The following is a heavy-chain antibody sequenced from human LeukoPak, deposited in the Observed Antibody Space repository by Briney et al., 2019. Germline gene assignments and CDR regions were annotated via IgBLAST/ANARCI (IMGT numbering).Heavy chain of an antibody. CDR3: ARTQVWSGYYPYYFDY. J-gene: IGHJ4*02. CDR2: INHSGTT. Sequence: SETLSLTCAVYGGSFSGYYWSWIRQPPEKGLEWIGEINHSGTTNSNPSLKSRVTISVDTSKDQFSLKLSSVTAADTAVYYCARTQVWSGYYPYYFDYWGRGALVTVSS. D-gene: IGHD3-3*01. CDR1: GGSFSGYY. V-gene: IGHV4-34*01.